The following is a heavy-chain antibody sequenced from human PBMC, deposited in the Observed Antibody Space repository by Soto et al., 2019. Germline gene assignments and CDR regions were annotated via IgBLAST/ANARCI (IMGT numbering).Heavy chain of an antibody. J-gene: IGHJ6*02. CDR1: GGTFSSYA. D-gene: IGHD6-13*01. CDR3: ARVGRAAGTHFPGLDV. Sequence: QVQLVQSGAEVKKPGSSVKVSCKASGGTFSSYAISWVRQDPGQGLEWMGGIIPIFGTANYAQKFQGRVTITADESTSTAYMELSSLRSEDTAVYYCARVGRAAGTHFPGLDVWGQETTVTVSS. V-gene: IGHV1-69*12. CDR2: IIPIFGTA.